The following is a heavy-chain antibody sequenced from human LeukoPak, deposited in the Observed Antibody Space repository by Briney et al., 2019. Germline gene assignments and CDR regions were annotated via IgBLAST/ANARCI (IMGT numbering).Heavy chain of an antibody. CDR1: GFTFSTYD. CDR3: VKRRETVRGAFDY. D-gene: IGHD3-10*02. J-gene: IGHJ4*02. Sequence: PGGSLRLSCAASGFTFSTYDMMWVRQTPDSGLEWVSIISGSGGTTYYADSVKGRFTISRDNSKNTLYLEMNSLRADDTAVYYRVKRRETVRGAFDYWGQGTLVTVSS. V-gene: IGHV3-23*01. CDR2: ISGSGGTT.